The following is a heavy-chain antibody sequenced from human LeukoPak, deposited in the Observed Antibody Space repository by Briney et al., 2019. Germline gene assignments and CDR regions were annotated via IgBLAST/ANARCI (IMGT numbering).Heavy chain of an antibody. Sequence: PSETLSLTCTVSGGSFSSGSYYWSRIRQPPGKGLEWIGYIYYSGSTNYNPSLKSRVTISVDTSKNQFSLKLSSVTAADTAVYYCARGARKQQNWFDPWGQGTLVTVSS. V-gene: IGHV4-61*01. J-gene: IGHJ5*02. D-gene: IGHD1/OR15-1a*01. CDR3: ARGARKQQNWFDP. CDR1: GGSFSSGSYY. CDR2: IYYSGST.